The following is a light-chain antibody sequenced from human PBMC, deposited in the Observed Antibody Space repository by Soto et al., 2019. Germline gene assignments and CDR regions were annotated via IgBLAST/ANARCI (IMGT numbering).Light chain of an antibody. J-gene: IGKJ1*01. CDR2: DAS. CDR3: QQYNSYSGT. Sequence: DIQMTQSPSTLSASVGATVTVACRASQSVSGWLAWYQQKPGKAPKPLIYDASSLESGVPSRFSGSGSGTEFTLTISSLQPDDFATYYCQQYNSYSGTFGQGTKVDIK. V-gene: IGKV1-5*01. CDR1: QSVSGW.